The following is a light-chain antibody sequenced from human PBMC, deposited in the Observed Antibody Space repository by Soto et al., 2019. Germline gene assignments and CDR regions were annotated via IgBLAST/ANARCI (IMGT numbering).Light chain of an antibody. CDR2: GAS. CDR3: QRYSSSPTWT. Sequence: EIVLTQSPGTLSLSPGERATLSCRASQSISSNYLAWYQQKPGQAPRLLIYGASSRATGIPDRFSGSGSRTDFTLTISRLEPEDFAVYYCQRYSSSPTWTCGQGTKVEVK. V-gene: IGKV3-20*01. CDR1: QSISSNY. J-gene: IGKJ1*01.